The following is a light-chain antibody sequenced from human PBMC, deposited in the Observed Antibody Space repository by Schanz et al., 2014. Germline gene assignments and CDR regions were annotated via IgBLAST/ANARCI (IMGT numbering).Light chain of an antibody. CDR1: QTISNF. J-gene: IGKJ3*01. V-gene: IGKV1-39*01. Sequence: DIQMTQSPSSLSASVGDRVTITCRASQTISNFVNWYQHAPGKAPKLMIYAATSLQSGVSPRFSGSGSGTDFTLTISSLQPEDFATYYCQQSYSTAFTFGPGTKVDSK. CDR2: AAT. CDR3: QQSYSTAFT.